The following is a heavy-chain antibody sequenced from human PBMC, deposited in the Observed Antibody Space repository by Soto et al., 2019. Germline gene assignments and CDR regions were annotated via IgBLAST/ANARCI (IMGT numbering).Heavy chain of an antibody. CDR3: ARSPANDSCSGCLVD. Sequence: ASVKVSCKASGYTFTSYAMHWVRQAPGQRLEWMGWINAGNGNTKYSQKFQGRVTITRNTSASTAYMELSSLRSEDTAVYYCARSPANDSCSGCLVDWGQGTLVSVS. V-gene: IGHV1-3*01. J-gene: IGHJ4*02. D-gene: IGHD3-3*01. CDR2: INAGNGNT. CDR1: GYTFTSYA.